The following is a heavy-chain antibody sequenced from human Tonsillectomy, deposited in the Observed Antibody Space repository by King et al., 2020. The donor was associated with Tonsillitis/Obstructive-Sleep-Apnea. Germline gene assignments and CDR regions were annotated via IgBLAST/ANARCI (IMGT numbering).Heavy chain of an antibody. CDR1: GSTLTGNG. D-gene: IGHD3-3*01. V-gene: IGHV1-18*01. CDR3: AREATIFGVVMSSDY. J-gene: IGHJ4*02. Sequence: HVQLVESGAEVKKPGASGRFSGKALGSTLTGNGFSGVGQPPGQGLGWRGGIGPNNGTTNYAQKLQGRVTMTTDTSTSTAYMELRSLRSDDTAVYYCAREATIFGVVMSSDYWGQGTLVTVSS. CDR2: IGPNNGTT.